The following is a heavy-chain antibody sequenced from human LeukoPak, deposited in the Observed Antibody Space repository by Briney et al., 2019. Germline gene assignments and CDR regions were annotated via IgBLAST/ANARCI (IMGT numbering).Heavy chain of an antibody. D-gene: IGHD3-22*01. J-gene: IGHJ4*02. V-gene: IGHV3-30-3*01. CDR2: ISYDGSNK. CDR1: GFTFSSYA. Sequence: GGSLRLSCAASGFTFSSYAMHWVRQAPGKGLEWVAVISYDGSNKYYADSVKGRFTIPRDNSKNTLYLQMNSLRAEDTAVYYCASSYYYDSSGYPLDHDYWGQGTLVTVSS. CDR3: ASSYYYDSSGYPLDHDY.